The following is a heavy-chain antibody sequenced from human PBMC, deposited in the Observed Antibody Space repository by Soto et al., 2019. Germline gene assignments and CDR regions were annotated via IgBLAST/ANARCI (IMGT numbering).Heavy chain of an antibody. CDR2: INHSGST. V-gene: IGHV4-34*01. D-gene: IGHD6-13*01. Sequence: QVQLQQWGAGLLQPSETLSLTCAVYGGSFSGYYWSWIRQPPGKGLEWIGEINHSGSTNYNPALKSRVTISVATSKNQFSLKLSSVTAADTAVYYCARGPGRVRVAAAGSRSPKYWGQGTLVTVSS. CDR3: ARGPGRVRVAAAGSRSPKY. CDR1: GGSFSGYY. J-gene: IGHJ4*02.